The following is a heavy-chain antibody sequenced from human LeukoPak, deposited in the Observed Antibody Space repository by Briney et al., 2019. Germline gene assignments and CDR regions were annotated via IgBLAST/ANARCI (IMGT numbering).Heavy chain of an antibody. CDR1: GYTFTSYG. CDR3: ARRPATQTYNWFDP. CDR2: ISAYNGNT. J-gene: IGHJ5*02. Sequence: ASVKVSCKASGYTFTSYGTSWVRQAPGQGLEWMGWISAYNGNTNYAQKLQGRVTMTTDTSTSTAYMELRSLRSDDTAVYYCARRPATQTYNWFDPWGQGTLVTVSS. V-gene: IGHV1-18*01. D-gene: IGHD2-15*01.